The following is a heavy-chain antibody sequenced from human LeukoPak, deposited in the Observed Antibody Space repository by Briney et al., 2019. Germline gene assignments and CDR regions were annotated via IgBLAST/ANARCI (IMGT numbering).Heavy chain of an antibody. CDR3: ARGAASIDY. D-gene: IGHD2-15*01. CDR2: INHSGST. CDR1: GGSFSGYY. J-gene: IGHJ4*02. V-gene: IGHV4-34*01. Sequence: SETLSLTCAVYGGSFSGYYWSWIRQPPGKGLEWIGEINHSGSTNYNPSLKSRVTISVDTSKNQFSLKLSSVTAADTAVYYCARGAASIDYWGQGTLVTVSS.